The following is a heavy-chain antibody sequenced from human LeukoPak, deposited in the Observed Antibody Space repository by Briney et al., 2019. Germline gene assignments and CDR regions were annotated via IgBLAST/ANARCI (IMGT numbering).Heavy chain of an antibody. CDR1: GGSISSYY. D-gene: IGHD2-15*01. J-gene: IGHJ4*02. Sequence: SETLSLTCTVSGGSISSYYWSWIRQPPGKGLEWIGYIYYSGSTNYKPSLKSRVTISVDTFKNQFSLKLSSVTAADTAVYYCARLYCSGGSCYFDYWGQGTLVTVSS. CDR3: ARLYCSGGSCYFDY. V-gene: IGHV4-59*08. CDR2: IYYSGST.